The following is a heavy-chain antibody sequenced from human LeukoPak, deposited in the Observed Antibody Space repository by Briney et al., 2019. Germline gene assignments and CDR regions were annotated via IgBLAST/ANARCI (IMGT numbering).Heavy chain of an antibody. J-gene: IGHJ3*01. CDR3: ARGLKTGGDSSPT. D-gene: IGHD2-21*01. CDR1: GFTFSSYA. Sequence: GGSLRPSCAASGFTFSSYAMYWVRQAPGKGLEWVAVISYDRSNKYYADSVKGRFTISRDNSKNTLYLQMNTLRPEDTAVYYCARGLKTGGDSSPTWGQGTMVTVSS. CDR2: ISYDRSNK. V-gene: IGHV3-30*04.